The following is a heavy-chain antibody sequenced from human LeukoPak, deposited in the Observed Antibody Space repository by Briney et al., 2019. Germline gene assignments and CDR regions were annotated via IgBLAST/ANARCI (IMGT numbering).Heavy chain of an antibody. J-gene: IGHJ4*02. CDR3: ARDTDDSSGYYSHPFDY. Sequence: ASVKVSCKASGYTFTGYYMHWVRQAPGQGLEWMGWINPNSGGTNYAQKFQGRVTMTRDTSISTAYMELSRLRSDDTAVYYCARDTDDSSGYYSHPFDYWGQGTLVTVSS. CDR2: INPNSGGT. V-gene: IGHV1-2*02. D-gene: IGHD3-22*01. CDR1: GYTFTGYY.